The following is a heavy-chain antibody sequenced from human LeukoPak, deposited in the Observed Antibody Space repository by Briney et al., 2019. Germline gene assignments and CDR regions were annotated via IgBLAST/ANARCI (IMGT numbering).Heavy chain of an antibody. CDR2: ISEDGVKR. V-gene: IGHV3-7*01. D-gene: IGHD3-9*01. Sequence: GGSLRLSCIASGFTFNQYWMAGVRQAPGEGLERVASISEDGVKRNYVDSVKGRFTISTDNAENSLSLQMSSLRAEDTAVYYCGDFDVSRGQGALVTVS. CDR3: GDFDVS. J-gene: IGHJ4*02. CDR1: GFTFNQYW.